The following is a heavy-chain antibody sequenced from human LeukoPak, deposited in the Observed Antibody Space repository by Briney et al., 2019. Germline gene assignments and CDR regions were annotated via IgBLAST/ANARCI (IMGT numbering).Heavy chain of an antibody. Sequence: PGGSLRLSCAASGFSFSTYYVNWVRQAPGKGLEWVSCISSSSTYIYYADSVRGRFAISRGNAKNSLYLQMNSLRADDTAVYYCVRENHGSFDYWGQGSLVTVSS. CDR1: GFSFSTYY. CDR2: ISSSSTYI. J-gene: IGHJ4*02. D-gene: IGHD1-14*01. V-gene: IGHV3-21*01. CDR3: VRENHGSFDY.